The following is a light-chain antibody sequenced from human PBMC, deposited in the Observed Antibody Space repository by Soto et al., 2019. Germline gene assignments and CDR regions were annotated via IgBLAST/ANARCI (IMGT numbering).Light chain of an antibody. Sequence: DIQMTQSPSSLSASLGDRVTINCRASQSISNFLNWVQHKPGNAPKVLISAASTLQSGVPPRFSGSESGTDFTITISSLQPEDSASYYCQQYYNSCLTFGGGTKVEIK. CDR1: QSISNF. CDR3: QQYYNSCLT. J-gene: IGKJ4*01. CDR2: AAS. V-gene: IGKV1-39*01.